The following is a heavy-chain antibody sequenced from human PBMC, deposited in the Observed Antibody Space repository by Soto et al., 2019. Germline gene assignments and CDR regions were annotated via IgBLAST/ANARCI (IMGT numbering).Heavy chain of an antibody. CDR2: INPSGGST. J-gene: IGHJ6*02. CDR3: ACIAAAGTDYYYYGMDV. D-gene: IGHD6-13*01. Sequence: QVQLVQSGAEVKKPGASVKVSCKASGYTFTSYYXHWVRQAPGQGLEWXGIINPSGGSTSYAQKFQGRVTMTRDTSTSTVYMELSSLRSEDTAVYYCACIAAAGTDYYYYGMDVWGQGTTVTVSS. V-gene: IGHV1-46*03. CDR1: GYTFTSYY.